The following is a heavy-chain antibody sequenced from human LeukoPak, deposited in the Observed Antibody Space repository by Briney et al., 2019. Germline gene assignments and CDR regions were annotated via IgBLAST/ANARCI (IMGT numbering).Heavy chain of an antibody. D-gene: IGHD6-13*01. CDR3: ARDLFWIAAANTNNNAFDI. J-gene: IGHJ3*02. CDR1: GGSISSSSYY. V-gene: IGHV4-39*07. Sequence: SETLSLTCTVSGGSISSSSYYWAWIRQPPGKGLEWIGSIHYSGSTYYNPSLQSRVTISIDTSKNQFSLKLRFVTAADTAVYYCARDLFWIAAANTNNNAFDIWGQGTMVTVSS. CDR2: IHYSGST.